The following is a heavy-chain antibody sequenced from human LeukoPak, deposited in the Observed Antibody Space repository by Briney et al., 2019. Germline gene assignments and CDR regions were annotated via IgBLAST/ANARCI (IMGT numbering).Heavy chain of an antibody. J-gene: IGHJ4*02. CDR1: GFTFNTYA. D-gene: IGHD2-8*02. Sequence: PGGSLRLSCSASGFTFNTYAIHRVRQAPGKGLEYVSSIGTNGISTYYADSVTGRFTISRDNSKNSLYLQMSSLRAEDTAVYYCVKGQEVVYSPTFDSWGQGTPVTVSS. CDR2: IGTNGIST. V-gene: IGHV3-64D*09. CDR3: VKGQEVVYSPTFDS.